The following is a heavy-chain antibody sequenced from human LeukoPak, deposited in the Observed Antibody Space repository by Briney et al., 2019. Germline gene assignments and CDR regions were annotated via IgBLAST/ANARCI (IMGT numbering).Heavy chain of an antibody. J-gene: IGHJ4*02. Sequence: PGGSLRLSCAASGFTFSSYGMHWVRQAPGKGLEWVSSITKVNNYIYHADSLKGRFTISRDNANNSLSLQMNSLRAEDTAVYYCARGVDFDYWGQGTLVTVSS. CDR1: GFTFSSYG. D-gene: IGHD3-10*01. V-gene: IGHV3-21*01. CDR2: ITKVNNYI. CDR3: ARGVDFDY.